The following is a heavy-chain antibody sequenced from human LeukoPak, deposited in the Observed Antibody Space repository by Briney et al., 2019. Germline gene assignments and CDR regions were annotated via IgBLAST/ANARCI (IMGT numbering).Heavy chain of an antibody. CDR2: IWYDGSNK. CDR1: GFTFSSYG. V-gene: IGHV3-33*01. D-gene: IGHD2-15*01. J-gene: IGHJ4*02. CDR3: ARAHWGYCSGGSCYFFDY. Sequence: GGSLRLSCAASGFTFSSYGMHWVRQAPGKGLEWVAVIWYDGSNKYYADSVKGRFTISRDNSKNTLYLQMNSPRAEDTAVYYCARAHWGYCSGGSCYFFDYWGQGTLVTVSS.